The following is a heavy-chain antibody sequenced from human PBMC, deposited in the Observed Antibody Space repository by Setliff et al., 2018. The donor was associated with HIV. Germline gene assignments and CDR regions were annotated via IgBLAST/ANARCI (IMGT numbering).Heavy chain of an antibody. V-gene: IGHV4-34*01. J-gene: IGHJ4*02. D-gene: IGHD3-10*01. CDR1: GGSFSGYY. CDR3: ARGLDYYGSGSYLPLGY. CDR2: ITHSGST. Sequence: PSETLSLTCAAFGGSFSGYYWTWIRQPPGKGLEWIGEITHSGSTDYNPSLKSRVTISVDTSRREFSLKLSSVTAADTAVYYCARGLDYYGSGSYLPLGYWGQGTLVTVSS.